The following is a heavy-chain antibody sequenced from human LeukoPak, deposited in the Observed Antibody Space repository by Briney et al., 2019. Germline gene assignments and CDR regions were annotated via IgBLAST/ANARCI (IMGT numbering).Heavy chain of an antibody. D-gene: IGHD1-26*01. J-gene: IGHJ4*02. Sequence: GASVKVSCKASGYTFSSYGISWARQAPGQGLDWMGWISAYNGNTNYAQKLQGRVTMTTDTSTSTAYMELRSLRSDDTAVYYCARDGELLPPSSVDFWGQGTLVTVSS. V-gene: IGHV1-18*01. CDR2: ISAYNGNT. CDR1: GYTFSSYG. CDR3: ARDGELLPPSSVDF.